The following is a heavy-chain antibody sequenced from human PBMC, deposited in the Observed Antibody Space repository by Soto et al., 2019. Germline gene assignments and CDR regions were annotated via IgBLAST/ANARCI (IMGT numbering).Heavy chain of an antibody. D-gene: IGHD3-22*01. CDR3: ARATYFYDSSGYSGYGLDV. CDR2: IWYDGSKK. CDR1: GFTFSSYG. V-gene: IGHV3-33*01. J-gene: IGHJ6*01. Sequence: QGQLVESGGGVVQPGRSLRLSCVASGFTFSSYGMHWVRQAPGKGLEWVAVIWYDGSKKYYADSVKGRFTISRDNSENTLYVQINSLRAEDTAVYYCARATYFYDSSGYSGYGLDVW.